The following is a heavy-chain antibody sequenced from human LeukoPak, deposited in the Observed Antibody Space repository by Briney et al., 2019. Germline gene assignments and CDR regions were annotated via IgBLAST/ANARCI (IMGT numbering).Heavy chain of an antibody. Sequence: SETLSLTCTVSGGSISDDYWSWIRQPPGKGREWIGYIYYSRTTEYNPSLKSRVTISADTSKNQFSLKLNSVTAADTAVYYCVRRQWELQYFDLWGRGTLVAVSS. CDR3: VRRQWELQYFDL. D-gene: IGHD1-26*01. CDR2: IYYSRTT. CDR1: GGSISDDY. V-gene: IGHV4-59*01. J-gene: IGHJ2*01.